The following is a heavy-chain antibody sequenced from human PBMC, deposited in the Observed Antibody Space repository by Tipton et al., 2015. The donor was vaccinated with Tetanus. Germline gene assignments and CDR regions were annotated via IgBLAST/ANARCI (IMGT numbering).Heavy chain of an antibody. D-gene: IGHD2-21*01. CDR2: IRDNGNS. J-gene: IGHJ4*02. CDR1: GGSLSGHF. Sequence: TLSLTCAVSGGSLSGHFWTWIRQRPGKGLEWIGHIRDNGNSYANPNLSGRVTMSVDTRKNQFSLSLTSMSVADTAAYYCARGTLHACDFWGQGVQDTVSS. V-gene: IGHV4-34*09. CDR3: ARGTLHACDF.